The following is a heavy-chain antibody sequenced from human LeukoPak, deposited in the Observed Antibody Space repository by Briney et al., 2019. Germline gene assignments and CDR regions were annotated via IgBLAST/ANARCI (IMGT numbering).Heavy chain of an antibody. J-gene: IGHJ4*02. Sequence: GASVKVSCQASGYTSTSYYMHWVRQAPGQGLEWMGIINPSGSSTSYAQKFHGRVTMTRDTSTSTVYMEVSSLRSEGTDVYYCARGGSCGGSNHDYWGEGALVTVSS. CDR1: GYTSTSYY. D-gene: IGHD2-15*01. V-gene: IGHV1-46*01. CDR2: INPSGSST. CDR3: ARGGSCGGSNHDY.